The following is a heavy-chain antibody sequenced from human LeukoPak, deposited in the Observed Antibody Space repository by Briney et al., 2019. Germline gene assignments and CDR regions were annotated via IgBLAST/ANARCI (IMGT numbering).Heavy chain of an antibody. CDR1: GYTFTGYY. CDR2: INPNSGGT. D-gene: IGHD5-12*01. CDR3: AHGGYGYNWFDP. V-gene: IGHV1-2*02. Sequence: ASVTVSCKASGYTFTGYYMHWVRQAPGQGLEWMGWINPNSGGTNYAQKFQGRVTMTRETSISTAYMELSRLRSDDTAVYYCAHGGYGYNWFDPWGQGTLVTVSS. J-gene: IGHJ5*02.